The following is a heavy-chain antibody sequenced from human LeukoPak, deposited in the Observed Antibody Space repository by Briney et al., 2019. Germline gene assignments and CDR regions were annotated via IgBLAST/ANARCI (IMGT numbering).Heavy chain of an antibody. V-gene: IGHV3-23*01. D-gene: IGHD5-18*01. CDR3: AKGSVAQLWLLFDS. Sequence: PGGSLRLSCAASGFTFSSCAMSWVRQAPGKGLEWVSGIGGSGTSTYYADSVKGRFTISRDNSKNTLYLQMNSLRAEDTAVYYCAKGSVAQLWLLFDSWGQGTLVTVSS. CDR1: GFTFSSCA. CDR2: IGGSGTST. J-gene: IGHJ4*02.